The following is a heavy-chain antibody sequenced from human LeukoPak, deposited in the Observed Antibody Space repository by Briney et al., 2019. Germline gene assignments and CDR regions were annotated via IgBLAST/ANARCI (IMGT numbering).Heavy chain of an antibody. CDR1: GVSISTYY. Sequence: KPSETLSLTCTVSGVSISTYYWSWIRQPAGKDLEWIGHIYSSGSTNYNPSLKSRVTMSVDTSKNQLSLKLNSVTAADTAVYYCARGYGSGSNWFDHWGQGTLVIVSS. D-gene: IGHD3-10*01. J-gene: IGHJ5*02. V-gene: IGHV4-4*07. CDR2: IYSSGST. CDR3: ARGYGSGSNWFDH.